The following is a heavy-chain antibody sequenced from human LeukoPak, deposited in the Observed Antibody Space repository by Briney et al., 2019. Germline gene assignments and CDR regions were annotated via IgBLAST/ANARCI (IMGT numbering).Heavy chain of an antibody. V-gene: IGHV3-21*01. J-gene: IGHJ4*02. CDR3: ARAGGRFLEWLGLYYFDS. Sequence: GGSLRLSCAASGFTFNSNGMSWVRQAPGKGLEWVSSISSSDTYIYYADSVKGRFTISRDNAKNSLYLRMNSLRAEDTAVYYCARAGGRFLEWLGLYYFDSWGQGTLVTVSS. D-gene: IGHD3-3*01. CDR1: GFTFNSNG. CDR2: ISSSDTYI.